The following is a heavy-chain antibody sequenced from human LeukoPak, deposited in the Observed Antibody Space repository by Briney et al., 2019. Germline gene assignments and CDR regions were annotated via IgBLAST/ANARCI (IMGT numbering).Heavy chain of an antibody. CDR2: ISGSGGST. CDR3: AKFKAKYVDTALGDY. Sequence: GGSLRLSCAASGFTFSSYAMSWVRHAPGKGLEWVSSISGSGGSTYYADSVKGRFTISRDNSKNTLYLQMNSLRAEDTAVYYCAKFKAKYVDTALGDYWGQGTLVTVSS. V-gene: IGHV3-23*01. D-gene: IGHD5-18*01. J-gene: IGHJ4*02. CDR1: GFTFSSYA.